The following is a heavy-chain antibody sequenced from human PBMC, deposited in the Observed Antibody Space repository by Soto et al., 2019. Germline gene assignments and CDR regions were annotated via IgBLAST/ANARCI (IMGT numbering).Heavy chain of an antibody. J-gene: IGHJ4*02. CDR2: IHHSGST. D-gene: IGHD6-13*01. Sequence: QVQLQESGPGLVRPSGTVSLTCAVSGLSISSDNWWSWVRQPPGKGLEWIGEIHHSGSTNYNPSLKSRVTMSVVPSKDLFSLTLNSVTDVETAFYYCARDQGSHPGDWGQGTLVSVSS. CDR3: ARDQGSHPGD. V-gene: IGHV4-4*02. CDR1: GLSISSDNW.